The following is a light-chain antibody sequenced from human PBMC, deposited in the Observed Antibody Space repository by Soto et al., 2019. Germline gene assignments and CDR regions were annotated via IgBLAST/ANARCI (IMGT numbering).Light chain of an antibody. CDR1: QTVSSNF. CDR2: GAS. CDR3: QQYGSSPET. V-gene: IGKV3-20*01. Sequence: EMVLTQSPDTLSVSPGERATLSCRASQTVSSNFLAWYQQRPGQAPRLLIYGASSRAAGIPDRFSGSGSGTDFTLTISRXEPEDLAVYYCQQYGSSPETFGQGTKVDIK. J-gene: IGKJ1*01.